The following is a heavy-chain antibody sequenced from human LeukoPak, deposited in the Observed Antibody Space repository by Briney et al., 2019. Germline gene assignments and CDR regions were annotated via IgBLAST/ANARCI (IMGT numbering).Heavy chain of an antibody. CDR2: INPSGGST. V-gene: IGHV1-46*01. Sequence: ASVKVSCKASGYTFTSYYTHWVRQAPGQGLEWMGIINPSGGSTSYAQKFQGRVTMTRDTSTSTVYMELSSLRSEDTAVYYCARGAFHKGRISGRPASPTAHNWFDPWGQGTLVTVSS. D-gene: IGHD6-25*01. CDR1: GYTFTSYY. CDR3: ARGAFHKGRISGRPASPTAHNWFDP. J-gene: IGHJ5*02.